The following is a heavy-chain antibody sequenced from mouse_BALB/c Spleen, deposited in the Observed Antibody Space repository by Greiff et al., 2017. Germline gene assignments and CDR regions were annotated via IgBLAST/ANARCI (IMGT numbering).Heavy chain of an antibody. CDR2: IYPGDGDT. Sequence: QVQLQQSGAELARPGASVKLSCKASGYTFTSYWMQWVKQRPGQGLEWIGAIYPGDGDTRYTQKFKGKATLTADKSSSTAYMQLSSLASEDSAVYYCARSRTMGLRRYYAMDYWGQGTSVTVSS. CDR3: ARSRTMGLRRYYAMDY. J-gene: IGHJ4*01. CDR1: GYTFTSYW. D-gene: IGHD2-4*01. V-gene: IGHV1-87*01.